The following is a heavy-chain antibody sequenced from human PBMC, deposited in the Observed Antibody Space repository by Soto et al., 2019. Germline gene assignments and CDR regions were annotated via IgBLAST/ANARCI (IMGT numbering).Heavy chain of an antibody. CDR3: AKACDSWNDGGNFDS. V-gene: IGHV3-23*01. D-gene: IGHD1-1*01. CDR1: GFTFTSYA. Sequence: EVQLLESGGDLVQPGGSLRLSCAASGFTFTSYAMSWVRQVPGKGLEWVSALSRRGTTKYYADSVKGRVTVSRDNSKNTLYLQMNSLRAEDTAIYDCAKACDSWNDGGNFDSWGQGTLVTVSS. J-gene: IGHJ4*02. CDR2: LSRRGTTK.